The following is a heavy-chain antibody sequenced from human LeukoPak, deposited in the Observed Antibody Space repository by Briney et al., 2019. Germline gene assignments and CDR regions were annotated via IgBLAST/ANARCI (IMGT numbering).Heavy chain of an antibody. CDR1: GYTFSSYG. CDR2: ISGYNGNT. CDR3: ARPGNYGETLDAFDI. Sequence: ASVKVSCEASGYTFSSYGITWVRQAPGQGLEWMGWISGYNGNTNYAQKFQGRVTMTTDTSTNTAYMELKRLRSDDTAVYYCARPGNYGETLDAFDIWGQGTMVTVSS. J-gene: IGHJ3*02. V-gene: IGHV1-18*01. D-gene: IGHD4-17*01.